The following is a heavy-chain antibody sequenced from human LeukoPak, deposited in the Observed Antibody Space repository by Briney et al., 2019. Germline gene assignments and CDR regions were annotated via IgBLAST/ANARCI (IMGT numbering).Heavy chain of an antibody. CDR2: INPNSGGT. D-gene: IGHD3-22*01. J-gene: IGHJ4*02. Sequence: GASVKVSCKASGYTFTGYYMHWVRQAPGQGLEWMGWINPNSGGTNYAQKFQGRVTMTRDTSISTAYVELSRLRSDDTAVYYCAGQLPYYYDSSGYPAVFDYWGQGTLVTVSS. CDR1: GYTFTGYY. V-gene: IGHV1-2*02. CDR3: AGQLPYYYDSSGYPAVFDY.